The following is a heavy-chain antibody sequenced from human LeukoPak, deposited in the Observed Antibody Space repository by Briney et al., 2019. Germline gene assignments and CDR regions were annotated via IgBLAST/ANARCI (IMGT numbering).Heavy chain of an antibody. CDR1: GYTFTDYY. Sequence: ASVKVSCKASGYTFTDYYVQWVRQAPGQGLEWMGWINLNSGGTHLAQEFQGRVTMTRDTSISTAYMELSRLRSDDTAMYYCANIQKWLPYWGQGTLVTVSS. CDR3: ANIQKWLPY. J-gene: IGHJ4*02. D-gene: IGHD5-18*01. CDR2: INLNSGGT. V-gene: IGHV1-2*02.